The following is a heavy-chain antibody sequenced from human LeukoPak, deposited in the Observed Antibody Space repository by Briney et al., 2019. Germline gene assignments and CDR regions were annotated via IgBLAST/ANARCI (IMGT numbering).Heavy chain of an antibody. Sequence: GGSLRLSCVVSGLSFKDYTMKWVRQAPGKGLEWVSSISALDAFIYYAVSMKGRFTISRDNSKNTLYLHMNSLRAEDTALYYCARSPPRDILTGYYFYFDYWGQGTLVTVSS. D-gene: IGHD3-9*01. J-gene: IGHJ4*02. V-gene: IGHV3-21*04. CDR2: ISALDAFI. CDR3: ARSPPRDILTGYYFYFDY. CDR1: GLSFKDYT.